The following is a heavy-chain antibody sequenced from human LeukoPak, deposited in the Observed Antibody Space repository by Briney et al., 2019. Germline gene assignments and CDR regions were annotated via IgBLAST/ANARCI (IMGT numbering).Heavy chain of an antibody. CDR1: GYSITSGYY. Sequence: SETLSLTCAVSGYSITSGYYWGWIRQPPGKGLEWIGSIYYSGSTYYNPSLKSRVTISVDTSKNQFSLKLSSVTAADTAVYYCASPRDYWGQGTLVTVSS. V-gene: IGHV4-38-2*01. CDR3: ASPRDY. CDR2: IYYSGST. J-gene: IGHJ4*02.